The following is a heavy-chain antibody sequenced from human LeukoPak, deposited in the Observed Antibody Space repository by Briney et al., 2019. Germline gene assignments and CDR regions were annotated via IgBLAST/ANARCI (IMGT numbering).Heavy chain of an antibody. V-gene: IGHV1-2*02. J-gene: IGHJ4*02. D-gene: IGHD3-22*01. CDR1: RYSFSDYF. CDR3: ARDPVRAYDSSGYYRYFDY. Sequence: ASVKVSCKASRYSFSDYFIHWVRQAPGQGLEWMGWINPKNGGTNPAEKFQGRVTMTRDTSLNTAFIELTGLTSDDSAVYYCARDPVRAYDSSGYYRYFDYWGQGTLVTVSS. CDR2: INPKNGGT.